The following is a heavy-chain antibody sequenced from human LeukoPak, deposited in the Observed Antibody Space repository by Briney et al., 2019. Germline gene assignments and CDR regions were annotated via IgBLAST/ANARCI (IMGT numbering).Heavy chain of an antibody. D-gene: IGHD3-3*01. Sequence: PGGSLRLSCAASGFTFSNYAMSWVRQAPGKGLGWVSTVSSSGGSTFYADSLKGRFTISRDNSKNALYLQVNSLRAEDTAVYYCAKDLNSGLRFLEWLLAFDYWGQGTLVTVSS. CDR1: GFTFSNYA. J-gene: IGHJ4*02. CDR2: VSSSGGST. V-gene: IGHV3-23*01. CDR3: AKDLNSGLRFLEWLLAFDY.